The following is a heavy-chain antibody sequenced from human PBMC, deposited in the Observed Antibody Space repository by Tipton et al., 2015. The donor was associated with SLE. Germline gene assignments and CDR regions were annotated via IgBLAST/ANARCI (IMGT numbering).Heavy chain of an antibody. CDR2: ISSSSSYI. Sequence: SLRLSCAASGFTFSSYSMNWVRQAPGKGLEWVSSISSSSSYIYYADSVKGRFTISRDNAKNSLYLQMNSLRAEDTAVYYCARETGSLAEYFQHWGQGTLVTVSS. J-gene: IGHJ1*01. D-gene: IGHD1-1*01. CDR1: GFTFSSYS. V-gene: IGHV3-21*01. CDR3: ARETGSLAEYFQH.